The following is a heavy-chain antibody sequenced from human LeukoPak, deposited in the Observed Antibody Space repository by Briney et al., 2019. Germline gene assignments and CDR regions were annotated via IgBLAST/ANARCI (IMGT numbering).Heavy chain of an antibody. CDR2: IRYDGSNK. Sequence: PGGSLRLSCAASGVTYSSYGMHWVRQAPGKGLEWVAFIRYDGSNKYYADSVKGRFTIARDNFKNPLYLQMNSLRAEDTAVFYCAKGGGYEAQYYYYYMDVWGKGTTVTISS. CDR3: AKGGGYEAQYYYYYMDV. CDR1: GVTYSSYG. J-gene: IGHJ6*03. D-gene: IGHD5-12*01. V-gene: IGHV3-30*02.